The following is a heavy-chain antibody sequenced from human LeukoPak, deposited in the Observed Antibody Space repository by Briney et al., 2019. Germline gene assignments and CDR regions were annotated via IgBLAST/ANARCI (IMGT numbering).Heavy chain of an antibody. Sequence: PGGSLRLSCAASGFTFSSYSMNWVRQAPGKGLEWVSSISSSSSYIYYADSVKGRFTISRDNAKNSQYLQMNSLRAEDTAVYYCARAAARTFDYWGQGTLVTVSS. V-gene: IGHV3-21*01. CDR2: ISSSSSYI. J-gene: IGHJ4*02. CDR1: GFTFSSYS. CDR3: ARAAARTFDY. D-gene: IGHD6-6*01.